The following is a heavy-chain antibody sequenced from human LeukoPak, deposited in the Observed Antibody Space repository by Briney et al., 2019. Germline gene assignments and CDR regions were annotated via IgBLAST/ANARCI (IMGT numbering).Heavy chain of an antibody. CDR3: ARDGLVRGVILY. CDR1: GGTFSSYA. CDR2: IIPIFGTA. J-gene: IGHJ4*02. V-gene: IGHV1-69*05. D-gene: IGHD3-10*01. Sequence: SVKVSCKASGGTFSSYAISWVRQAPGQGLEWMGGIIPIFGTANYAQKFQGRVTITTDESTSTACMELSSLRSEDTAVYYCARDGLVRGVILYWGQGTLVTVSS.